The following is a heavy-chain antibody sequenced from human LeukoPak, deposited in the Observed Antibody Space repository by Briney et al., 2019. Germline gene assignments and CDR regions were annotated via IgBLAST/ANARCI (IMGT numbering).Heavy chain of an antibody. D-gene: IGHD6-13*01. CDR1: GGSFSGYF. CDR3: AKAAGYSTIYWFDP. V-gene: IGHV4-34*01. J-gene: IGHJ5*02. Sequence: SETLSLTCSVYGGSFSGYFWSWIRQPPGQGLEWIGEINYSGATGYNPSLKSRVTMSVDTSNNQFSLKLNSVTAADTAVYYCAKAAGYSTIYWFDPWGQGTLVTVSS. CDR2: INYSGAT.